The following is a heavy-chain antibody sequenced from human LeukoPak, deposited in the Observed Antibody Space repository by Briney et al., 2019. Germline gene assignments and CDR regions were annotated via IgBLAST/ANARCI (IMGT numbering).Heavy chain of an antibody. Sequence: GGSLRLSCAASGFTFSSYSMNWVRQAPGKGLEWVSSISSSSSSYIYYADSVKGRFTISRDNAKNSLYLQMNSLRAEDTAVYYCARAIGVVIKGVPDYWGQGTLVTVSS. CDR3: ARAIGVVIKGVPDY. CDR1: GFTFSSYS. J-gene: IGHJ4*02. V-gene: IGHV3-21*01. D-gene: IGHD3-3*01. CDR2: ISSSSSSYI.